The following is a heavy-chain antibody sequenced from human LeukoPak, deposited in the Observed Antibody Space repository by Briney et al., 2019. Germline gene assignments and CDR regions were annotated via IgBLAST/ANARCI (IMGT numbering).Heavy chain of an antibody. J-gene: IGHJ4*02. Sequence: PGGSLRLSCAASGFTFSSYSMNWVRQAPGKGLEWVSSISSSSSYIYYADSVKGRFTISRDNAKNSLYLQMNSLRAEDTAVYYCARDAPYDILTGYYFDYWGQGTLVTVSS. V-gene: IGHV3-21*01. CDR2: ISSSSSYI. CDR3: ARDAPYDILTGYYFDY. CDR1: GFTFSSYS. D-gene: IGHD3-9*01.